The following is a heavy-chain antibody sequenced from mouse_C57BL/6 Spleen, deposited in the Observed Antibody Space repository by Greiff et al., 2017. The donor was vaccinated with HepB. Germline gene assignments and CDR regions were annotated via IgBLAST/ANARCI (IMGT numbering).Heavy chain of an antibody. CDR3: ARDRGYDFDY. Sequence: EVKVVESGPELVKPGDSVKISCKASGYSFTGYFMNWVMQSHGKSLEWIGRINPYNGDTFYNQKFKGKATLTVDKSSSTAHMELRSLTSEDSAVYYCARDRGYDFDYWGQGTTLTVSS. D-gene: IGHD2-2*01. CDR2: INPYNGDT. V-gene: IGHV1-20*01. J-gene: IGHJ2*01. CDR1: GYSFTGYF.